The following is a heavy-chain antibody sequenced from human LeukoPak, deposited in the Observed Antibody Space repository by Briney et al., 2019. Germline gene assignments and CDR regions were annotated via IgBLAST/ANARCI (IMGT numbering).Heavy chain of an antibody. CDR3: ARGYSSSWYGNWFDP. CDR2: INHSGST. Sequence: SETPSLTCAVYGGSFSGYYWSWIRQPPGKGLEWIGEINHSGSTNYNPSLKSRVTISVDTSKNQFSLKLSSVTAADTAVYYCARGYSSSWYGNWFDPWGQGTLVIVSS. CDR1: GGSFSGYY. D-gene: IGHD6-13*01. J-gene: IGHJ5*02. V-gene: IGHV4-34*01.